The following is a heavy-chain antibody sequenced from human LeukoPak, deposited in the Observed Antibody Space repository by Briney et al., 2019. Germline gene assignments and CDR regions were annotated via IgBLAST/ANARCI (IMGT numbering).Heavy chain of an antibody. V-gene: IGHV1-69*06. CDR3: ARESVGAFRYYFDY. D-gene: IGHD3-10*01. J-gene: IGHJ4*02. CDR2: INPIFGTT. CDR1: GGTFSSHA. Sequence: GASVKVSCKTSGGTFSSHATNWVRQAPGQGLEWMGGINPIFGTTNHAQKFQGRVTITADKSTRTAYMELSSLRSEDTAVYYCARESVGAFRYYFDYWGQGTLVTVSS.